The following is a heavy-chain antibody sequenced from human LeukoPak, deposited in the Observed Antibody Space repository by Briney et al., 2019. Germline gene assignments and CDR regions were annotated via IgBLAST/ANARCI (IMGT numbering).Heavy chain of an antibody. CDR1: GGSISSSSYY. CDR3: ARFQRPENRWFDP. CDR2: IYYSGNT. J-gene: IGHJ5*02. Sequence: SETLSLTCTVSGGSISSSSYYWGWIRQPPGKGLEWIGSIYYSGNTYYNPSLKSRVTISVDTSKNQFSLKLSSVTAADTAVYYCARFQRPENRWFDPWGQGTLVTVSS. V-gene: IGHV4-39*07.